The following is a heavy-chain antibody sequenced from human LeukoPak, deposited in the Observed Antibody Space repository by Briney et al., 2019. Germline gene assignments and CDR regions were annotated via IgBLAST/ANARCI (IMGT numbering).Heavy chain of an antibody. CDR1: GGSISSYY. J-gene: IGHJ6*03. CDR3: ARQGADYFYYYVDV. V-gene: IGHV4-59*08. D-gene: IGHD3-16*01. Sequence: TSETLSLTCTVSGGSISSYYWSWIRQPPGKGLEWIGYIYYSGSTNYNPSLKSRVTISVDTSKNQFSLKLSSVTAADTAVYYCARQGADYFYYYVDVWGEGTTVAVSS. CDR2: IYYSGST.